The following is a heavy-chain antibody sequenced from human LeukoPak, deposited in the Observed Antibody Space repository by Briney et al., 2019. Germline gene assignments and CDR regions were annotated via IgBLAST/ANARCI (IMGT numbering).Heavy chain of an antibody. D-gene: IGHD3-22*01. J-gene: IGHJ4*02. V-gene: IGHV1-18*01. CDR3: ARDLNQYYYDSSGYHY. CDR2: ISAYNGNT. Sequence: ASVKVSCKASGYTFTSYGISWVRQAPGQGLEWMGWISAYNGNTNYAQKLQGRVTMTTDTSTSTAYMELRSLRSDDTAVYYCARDLNQYYYDSSGYHYWGQGTLVTVSS. CDR1: GYTFTSYG.